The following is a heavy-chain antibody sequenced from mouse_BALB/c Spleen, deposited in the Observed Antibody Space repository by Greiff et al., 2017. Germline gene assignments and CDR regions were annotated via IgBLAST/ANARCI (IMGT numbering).Heavy chain of an antibody. D-gene: IGHD2-14*01. CDR2: ISYDGSN. CDR1: GYSITSGYY. Sequence: EVQVVESGPGLVKPSQSLSLTCSVTGYSITSGYYWYWIRQFPGNKLEWMGYISYDGSNNYNPSLKNRISITRDTSKNQFFLKLNSVTTEDTATYYCAREGAYYRYDGDYFDYWGQGTTLTVSS. CDR3: AREGAYYRYDGDYFDY. J-gene: IGHJ2*01. V-gene: IGHV3-6*02.